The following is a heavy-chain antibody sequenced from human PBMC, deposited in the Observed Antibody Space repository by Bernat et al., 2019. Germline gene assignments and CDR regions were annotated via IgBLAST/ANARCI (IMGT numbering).Heavy chain of an antibody. J-gene: IGHJ4*02. CDR2: INHSGST. D-gene: IGHD6-13*01. V-gene: IGHV4-34*01. CDR1: GGSFSGYY. CDR3: ARSSSWYRPFDY. Sequence: QVQLQQWGAGLLKPSETLSLTCAVYGGSFSGYYWSWIRQPPGKGLEWIGEINHSGSTNYNPSLKSRVTISVDTSKNQFSLKLSSVTAADTAVYYCARSSSWYRPFDYWGQGTLVTVSS.